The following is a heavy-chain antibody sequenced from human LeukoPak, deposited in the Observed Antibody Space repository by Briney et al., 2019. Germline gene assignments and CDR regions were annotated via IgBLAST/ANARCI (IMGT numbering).Heavy chain of an antibody. D-gene: IGHD5-12*01. J-gene: IGHJ4*02. V-gene: IGHV3-23*01. CDR1: GFTFSSYA. CDR3: ARVATRRKNFDY. CDR2: ISGSGGST. Sequence: GGSLRLSCAASGFTFSSYAMSWVRQAPGKGLEWVSAISGSGGSTYYADSVKGQFTISRDNSKNTLYLQMNSLRAEDKAVYYCARVATRRKNFDYWGQGTLVTVSS.